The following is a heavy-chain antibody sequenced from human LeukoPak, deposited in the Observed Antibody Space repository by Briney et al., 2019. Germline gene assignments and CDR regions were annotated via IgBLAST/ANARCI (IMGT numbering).Heavy chain of an antibody. J-gene: IGHJ6*03. D-gene: IGHD6-19*01. Sequence: GGSLRLSCAASGSTFSSYWLSSVRHPPGKGPEWVANIKQDGSEQYYAASVNGRFTISRDNAKNSLYLQMNSLRAEDTAVYYCARGSSGWYGAYYYYYYYMDVWGKGTTVTVSS. CDR3: ARGSSGWYGAYYYYYYYMDV. V-gene: IGHV3-7*01. CDR2: IKQDGSEQ. CDR1: GSTFSSYW.